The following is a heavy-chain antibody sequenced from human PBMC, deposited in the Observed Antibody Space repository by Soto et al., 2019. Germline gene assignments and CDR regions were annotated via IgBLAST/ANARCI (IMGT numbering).Heavy chain of an antibody. CDR3: ASGRYDASGYFDY. J-gene: IGHJ4*02. CDR1: GNTFTYVY. Sequence: QMQLVQSGAEVKKTGSSVKVYCKGSGNTFTYVYLHWVRPAPGQSLEWMGWITPFNGNTKYAQKIQDRVTFTGDTSVNTAYMELSSLRSDDTAMFYCASGRYDASGYFDYWGQGTLVTVSS. CDR2: ITPFNGNT. V-gene: IGHV1-45*02. D-gene: IGHD3-22*01.